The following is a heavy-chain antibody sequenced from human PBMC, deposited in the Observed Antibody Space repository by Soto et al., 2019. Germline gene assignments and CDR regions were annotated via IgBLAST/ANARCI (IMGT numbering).Heavy chain of an antibody. J-gene: IGHJ6*02. Sequence: SETLSLTCTVSGGSIRSGGNYWTWIRQHPGKGLEWIGHIYYSGSTYYNPSLKSRVFISMDTPKNQFSLELSSVTAADTAVYYCAREESNRYYYYYGMDVWGQGTTGTVAS. CDR3: AREESNRYYYYYGMDV. CDR1: GGSIRSGGNY. V-gene: IGHV4-31*03. CDR2: IYYSGST.